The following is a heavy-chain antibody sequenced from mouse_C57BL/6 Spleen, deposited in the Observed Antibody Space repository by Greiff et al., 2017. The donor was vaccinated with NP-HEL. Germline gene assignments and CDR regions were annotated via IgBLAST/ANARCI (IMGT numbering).Heavy chain of an antibody. CDR3: TTGLKRFAY. V-gene: IGHV14-4*01. CDR2: IDPENGDT. D-gene: IGHD1-3*01. Sequence: EVQLQQSGAELVRPGASVNLSCTASGFNIKDDYMHWVKQRPEQGLEWIGWIDPENGDTEYASKFQGKATITADTSSNTAYLQLSSLTSEDTAVYYCTTGLKRFAYWGQGTLVTVSA. J-gene: IGHJ3*01. CDR1: GFNIKDDY.